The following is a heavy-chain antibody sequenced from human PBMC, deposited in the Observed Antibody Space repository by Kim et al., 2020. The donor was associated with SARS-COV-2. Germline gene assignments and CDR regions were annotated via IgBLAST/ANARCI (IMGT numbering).Heavy chain of an antibody. J-gene: IGHJ5*02. CDR3: ARGGVGDTRYYWFDP. D-gene: IGHD2-15*01. Sequence: GGSLRLSCAASGFTFSDCYMTWIRQAPGKGLEWVSCISSSGGTIYYADSVKGRFTISRDNAKNSLYLQMNSLRAEDTAVYYCARGGVGDTRYYWFDPWG. V-gene: IGHV3-11*01. CDR1: GFTFSDCY. CDR2: ISSSGGTI.